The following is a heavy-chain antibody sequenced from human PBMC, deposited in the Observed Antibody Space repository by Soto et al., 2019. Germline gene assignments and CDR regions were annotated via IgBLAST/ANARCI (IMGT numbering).Heavy chain of an antibody. J-gene: IGHJ4*02. D-gene: IGHD3-3*01. CDR2: ISYDGSNT. CDR1: GFTFSNAW. V-gene: IGHV3-30*18. CDR3: AKDLRVEYYDSWSGSIPPKY. Sequence: GGSLRLSCAASGFTFSNAWMSWVRQAPGKGLEWVAVISYDGSNTYYADSVKGRFTISRDNSKNTLYLQMNSLRAEDTAVYYCAKDLRVEYYDSWSGSIPPKYWGQGTLVPVSS.